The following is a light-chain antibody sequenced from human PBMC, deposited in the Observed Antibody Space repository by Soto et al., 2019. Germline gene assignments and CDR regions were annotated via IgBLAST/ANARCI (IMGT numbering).Light chain of an antibody. CDR1: SSDVGSYNY. J-gene: IGLJ1*01. Sequence: QSVLTQPASVSGSPGQSITISCTGTSSDVGSYNYVSWYQQHPGKAPKLMIYEVSDRPSGISSRFSGSKSGNTASLTISGLQTEDEADYYCSSYTTSFAPYVFGTGTKVT. V-gene: IGLV2-14*01. CDR3: SSYTTSFAPYV. CDR2: EVS.